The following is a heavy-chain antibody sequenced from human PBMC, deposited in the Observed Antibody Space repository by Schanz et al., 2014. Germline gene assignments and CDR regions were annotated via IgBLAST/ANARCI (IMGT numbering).Heavy chain of an antibody. D-gene: IGHD4-17*01. CDR3: AKDMHKDYGGKPQAFDI. J-gene: IGHJ3*02. Sequence: QVQLVESGGGLVKPGGSLRLSCAASGFTFSAYYMSWIRQAPGKGLEWVSYISHSSTYTNYAGSVKGRFTISRDNAKNSLYLQMNSLRAEDTAVYYCAKDMHKDYGGKPQAFDIWGQGTMVTVSS. CDR1: GFTFSAYY. CDR2: ISHSSTYT. V-gene: IGHV3-11*06.